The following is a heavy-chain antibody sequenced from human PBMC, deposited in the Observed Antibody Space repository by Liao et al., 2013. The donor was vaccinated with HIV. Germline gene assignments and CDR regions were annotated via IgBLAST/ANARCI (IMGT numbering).Heavy chain of an antibody. CDR1: GGSISSGDYY. CDR2: IYYSGST. CDR3: ARDQSYYDFWSGYSYFDY. D-gene: IGHD3-3*01. V-gene: IGHV4-30-4*08. Sequence: QVQLQESGPGLVKPSQTLSLTCTVSGGSISSGDYYWSWIRQPPGKGLEWIGYIYYSGSTYYNPSLKSRVTISVDTSKNQFSLKLSSVTAADTAVYYCARDQSYYDFWSGYSYFDYWVQGTLVTVSS. J-gene: IGHJ4*02.